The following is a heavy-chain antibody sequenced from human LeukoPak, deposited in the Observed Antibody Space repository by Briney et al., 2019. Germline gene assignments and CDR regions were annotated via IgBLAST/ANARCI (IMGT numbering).Heavy chain of an antibody. CDR2: ISTGSNYI. CDR3: AKELRSHTGWPFDY. CDR1: GFTFSSYS. V-gene: IGHV3-21*01. D-gene: IGHD6-19*01. J-gene: IGHJ4*02. Sequence: GGSLRLSCAASGFTFSSYSMSWVRQAPGKGLEWVSSISTGSNYIYYADSLEGRFTISRDNAKSPLYLQMNSLRAEDTAVYYCAKELRSHTGWPFDYWGQGALVTVSS.